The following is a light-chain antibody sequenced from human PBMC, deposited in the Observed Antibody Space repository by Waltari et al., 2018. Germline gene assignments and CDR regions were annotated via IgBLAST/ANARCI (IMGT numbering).Light chain of an antibody. Sequence: PKMLIYKSSNLDSGVPSRFSGRGSGTEFTLTISSLQPDDFATYYCQEYSTSSLSFAGGTKVDI. J-gene: IGKJ4*01. CDR3: QEYSTSSLS. V-gene: IGKV1-5*03. CDR2: KSS.